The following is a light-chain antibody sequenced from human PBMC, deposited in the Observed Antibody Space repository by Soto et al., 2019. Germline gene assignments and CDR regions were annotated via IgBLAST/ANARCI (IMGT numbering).Light chain of an antibody. CDR3: AAWDDSLDGVV. J-gene: IGLJ2*01. Sequence: QSVLTQPPSASGTPGQTFTISCSGSSSNIGSNTVSWYQQLPGTAPKLLIYANDQRPSGVPDRFSGSKSGTSASLAISGLQSEHEADYSCAAWDDSLDGVVFGGGTKLTVL. V-gene: IGLV1-44*01. CDR2: AND. CDR1: SSNIGSNT.